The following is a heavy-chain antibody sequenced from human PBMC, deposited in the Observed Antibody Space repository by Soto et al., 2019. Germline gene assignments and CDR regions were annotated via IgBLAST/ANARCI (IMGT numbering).Heavy chain of an antibody. CDR2: IYPGDSDT. J-gene: IGHJ2*01. V-gene: IGHV5-51*01. CDR3: ARPHYDSSGYFDWYFDL. Sequence: PGESLKISCKCSGYSFSSYWIDLVRQMPGKGLEWMGTIYPGDSDTRYSPSFQGQVTISADKSISTAYLQWTSLKASDTAMYYCARPHYDSSGYFDWYFDLWGRGTLVTVSS. CDR1: GYSFSSYW. D-gene: IGHD3-22*01.